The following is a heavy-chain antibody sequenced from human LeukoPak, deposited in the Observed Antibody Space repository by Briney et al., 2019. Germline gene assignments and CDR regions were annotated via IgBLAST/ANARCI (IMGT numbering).Heavy chain of an antibody. CDR3: ARSSSSPRFDY. V-gene: IGHV4-59*01. D-gene: IGHD6-6*01. J-gene: IGHJ4*02. CDR1: GGSISSYY. Sequence: SETLSLTCTVSGGSISSYYWSWIRQPPGKGLEWIGYIYYSGSTNYNPSLKSRVTISVDTSKNQFSLKLSSVTAADTAVYFCARSSSSPRFDYWGQGTLVTVSS. CDR2: IYYSGST.